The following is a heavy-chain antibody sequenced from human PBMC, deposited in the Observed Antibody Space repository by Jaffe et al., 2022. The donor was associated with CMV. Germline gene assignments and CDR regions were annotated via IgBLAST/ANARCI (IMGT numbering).Heavy chain of an antibody. Sequence: QVQLVQSGAEVKKPGASVKVSCKASGYTFTSYYMHWVRQAPGQGLEWMGIINPSGGSTSYAQKFQGRVTMTRDTSTSTVYMELSSLRSEDTAVYYCAREGSLTFGGVIAPDYWGQGTLVTVSS. CDR2: INPSGGST. J-gene: IGHJ4*02. D-gene: IGHD3-16*02. CDR1: GYTFTSYY. V-gene: IGHV1-46*01. CDR3: AREGSLTFGGVIAPDY.